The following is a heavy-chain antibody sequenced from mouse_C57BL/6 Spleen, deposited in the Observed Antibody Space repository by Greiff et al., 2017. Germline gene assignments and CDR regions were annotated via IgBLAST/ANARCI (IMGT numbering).Heavy chain of an antibody. CDR2: IYPSDSDT. Sequence: QVQLKQPGAELVRPGSSVKLSCKASGYTFTSYWMHWVKQRPIQGLEWIGKIYPSDSDTHYNQKFKDKATVTVDKSSSTAYMQLSSLTSEDSAVYYCASPYYYGSSFDYWGQGTTLTVSS. D-gene: IGHD1-1*01. CDR1: GYTFTSYW. CDR3: ASPYYYGSSFDY. J-gene: IGHJ2*01. V-gene: IGHV1-52*01.